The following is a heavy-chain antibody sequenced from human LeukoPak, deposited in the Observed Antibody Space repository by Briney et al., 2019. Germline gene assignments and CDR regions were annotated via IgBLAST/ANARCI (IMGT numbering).Heavy chain of an antibody. CDR1: GYSFTSYW. CDR3: ARLPSSGYYYFDY. V-gene: IGHV5-51*01. CDR2: IYPGDSDT. J-gene: IGHJ4*02. D-gene: IGHD3-22*01. Sequence: GESLKISCTGSGYSFTSYWIGGVRQMSGKGLEWMEIIYPGDSDTRYSPSFQGQVTISADKSISTAYLQWSSLKASDTAMYYCARLPSSGYYYFDYWGQGTLVTVSS.